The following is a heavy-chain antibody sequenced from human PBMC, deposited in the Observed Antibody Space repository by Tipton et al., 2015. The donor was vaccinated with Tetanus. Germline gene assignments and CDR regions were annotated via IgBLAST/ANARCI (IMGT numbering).Heavy chain of an antibody. CDR1: GFIFSSYT. J-gene: IGHJ4*02. CDR3: ARDPHTIRTGNHRGFDY. Sequence: GSLRLSCEVSGFIFSSYTMNWVRQAPGKGLEWVANIKQDGNEKYHVDSVKGRFTISRDNGKNLLYLEMNSLRVEDTAVYYCARDPHTIRTGNHRGFDYWGQGTLVTVSS. D-gene: IGHD3-10*01. CDR2: IKQDGNEK. V-gene: IGHV3-7*03.